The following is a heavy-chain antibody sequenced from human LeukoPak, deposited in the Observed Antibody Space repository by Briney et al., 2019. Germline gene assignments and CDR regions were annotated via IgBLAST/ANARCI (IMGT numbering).Heavy chain of an antibody. V-gene: IGHV1-69*05. CDR2: IIPIFGTA. D-gene: IGHD6-13*01. Sequence: ASVKVSCKASGGTFSSYAISWVRQAPGQGLEWMGGIIPIFGTANYAQKFQGRVTITTDEFTSTAYMELSSLRSEDTAVYYCARDVVLAAGKDNWFDPWGQGTLVTVSS. J-gene: IGHJ5*02. CDR3: ARDVVLAAGKDNWFDP. CDR1: GGTFSSYA.